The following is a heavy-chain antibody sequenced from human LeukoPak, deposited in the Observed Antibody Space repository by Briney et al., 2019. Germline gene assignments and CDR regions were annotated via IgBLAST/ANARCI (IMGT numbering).Heavy chain of an antibody. J-gene: IGHJ4*02. D-gene: IGHD2-15*01. V-gene: IGHV3-30*18. Sequence: GGSLRLSCAASGFTFSSYGMHWVRQAPGEGLEWVAVISYDGSNKYYADSVKGRFTISRDNSKNTLYLQMNSLRAEDTAVYYCAKVQWSGDIVVVVAATGPLEDWGQGTLVTVSS. CDR2: ISYDGSNK. CDR3: AKVQWSGDIVVVVAATGPLED. CDR1: GFTFSSYG.